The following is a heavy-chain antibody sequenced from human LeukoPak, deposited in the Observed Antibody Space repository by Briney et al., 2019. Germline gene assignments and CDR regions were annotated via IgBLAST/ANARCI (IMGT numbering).Heavy chain of an antibody. CDR3: ARSGASPRGWFDP. V-gene: IGHV4-30-2*01. Sequence: KPSETLSLTCAVSGGSISSGGYSWSWIRQPPGKGLEWIGYIYHSGSTYYNPSLKSRVTISVDRSKNQFSLKLSSVTAADTAVYYCARSGASPRGWFDPWGQGTLVTVSS. J-gene: IGHJ5*02. CDR1: GGSISSGGYS. D-gene: IGHD3-10*01. CDR2: IYHSGST.